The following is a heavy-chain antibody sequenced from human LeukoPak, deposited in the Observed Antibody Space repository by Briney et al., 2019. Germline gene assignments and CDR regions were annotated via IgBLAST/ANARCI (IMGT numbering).Heavy chain of an antibody. Sequence: GGSLRLSCAASGVTFSSYWMSWVRRAPGKGLEWVSYISSSSSTIYYADSVKGRFTISRDNAKKSLYLQMSSLRAEDTAVYYCARGEYPVGGSSEAFDIWGQGTMVTVSS. V-gene: IGHV3-48*01. J-gene: IGHJ3*02. D-gene: IGHD2-15*01. CDR3: ARGEYPVGGSSEAFDI. CDR2: ISSSSSTI. CDR1: GVTFSSYW.